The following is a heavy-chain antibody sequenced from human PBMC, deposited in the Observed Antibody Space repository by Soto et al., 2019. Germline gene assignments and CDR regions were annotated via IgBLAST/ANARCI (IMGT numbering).Heavy chain of an antibody. D-gene: IGHD6-13*01. CDR2: IYYSGNT. Sequence: SETLSLTCTVSGDSISSGDYYWSWIRQPPGKGLEWIGCIYYSGNTYYNPSLKRRFSISVDTSKNQFSLQLSSVTVADTAVYYCARDFKRYSSTPGTFAYWGLGTLVTVSS. CDR1: GDSISSGDYY. V-gene: IGHV4-30-4*01. J-gene: IGHJ4*02. CDR3: ARDFKRYSSTPGTFAY.